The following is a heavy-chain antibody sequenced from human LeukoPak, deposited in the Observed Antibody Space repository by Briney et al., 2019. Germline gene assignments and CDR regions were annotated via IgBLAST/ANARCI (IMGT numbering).Heavy chain of an antibody. D-gene: IGHD3-16*01. CDR1: GFTFSNAW. V-gene: IGHV3-15*01. J-gene: IGHJ4*02. Sequence: PGGSLRLSCAASGFTFSNAWMSWVRQAPGKGLEWVGRIKSKTDGGTTDYAALVEDRFTISRDDSRDTLYLQMNSLKTEDTAVYYCTTAPFGGSYGDYWGQGALVSVSS. CDR2: IKSKTDGGTT. CDR3: TTAPFGGSYGDY.